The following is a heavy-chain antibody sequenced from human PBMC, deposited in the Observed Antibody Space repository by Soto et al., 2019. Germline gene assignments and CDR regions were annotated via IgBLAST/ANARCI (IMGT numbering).Heavy chain of an antibody. Sequence: QVQLQQWGAGLLKPSETLSLTCAVYGGSFSGYYWSWIRQPPGKGLEWIGEINHSGSTNYNPSLKSRVTISVDTSKNQFSLKLGSVTAADTAVYYCARDKFPAMVRGVNVGFQHWGQGTLVTVSS. V-gene: IGHV4-34*01. D-gene: IGHD3-10*01. CDR3: ARDKFPAMVRGVNVGFQH. CDR2: INHSGST. CDR1: GGSFSGYY. J-gene: IGHJ1*01.